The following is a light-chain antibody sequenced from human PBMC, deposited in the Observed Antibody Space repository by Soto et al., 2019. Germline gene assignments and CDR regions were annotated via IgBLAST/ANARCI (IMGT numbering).Light chain of an antibody. CDR1: QSISSY. CDR3: QQSHSTPRT. Sequence: DIQMTQSPSSLSASVGDRVTITCRASQSISSYLNWYQQKPGKAPKVLISGASSLQSGVPFRFSGSGSGTDLTLTISSLQFEDFASYYCQQSHSTPRTFGGGTKVEIK. V-gene: IGKV1-39*01. J-gene: IGKJ4*01. CDR2: GAS.